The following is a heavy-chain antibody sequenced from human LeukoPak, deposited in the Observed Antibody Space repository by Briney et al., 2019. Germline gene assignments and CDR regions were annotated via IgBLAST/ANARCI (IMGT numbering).Heavy chain of an antibody. D-gene: IGHD3-10*01. CDR3: ARGITMVRALYFDL. Sequence: KPSETLSLTCTVSGGSISSYYWSWIRQPPGKGLEWIGYMYYSGSTSHNPSLKSRVTMSLDTSKNQFSLKLSSVTAADTAVYYCARGITMVRALYFDLWGRGTLVTVSS. CDR1: GGSISSYY. V-gene: IGHV4-59*01. J-gene: IGHJ2*01. CDR2: MYYSGST.